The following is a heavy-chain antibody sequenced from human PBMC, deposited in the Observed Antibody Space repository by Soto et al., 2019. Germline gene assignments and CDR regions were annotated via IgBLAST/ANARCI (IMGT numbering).Heavy chain of an antibody. CDR1: GFTFSSYA. Sequence: GGSLRLFCAASGFTFSSYAMHWVRQAPGKGLEWVAVISYDGSNKYYADSVKGRFTISRDNSKNTLYLQMNSLRAEDTAVYYCARDRSIVVVVDDAFDIWGQGTMVTVSS. D-gene: IGHD2-15*01. CDR2: ISYDGSNK. V-gene: IGHV3-30-3*01. CDR3: ARDRSIVVVVDDAFDI. J-gene: IGHJ3*02.